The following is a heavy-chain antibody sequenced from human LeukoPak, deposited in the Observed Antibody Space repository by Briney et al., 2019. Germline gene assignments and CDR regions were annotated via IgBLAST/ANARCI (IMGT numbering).Heavy chain of an antibody. CDR3: ARGSSNGAYYDFWSGYYHFDY. V-gene: IGHV4-39*07. CDR2: IYYSGST. J-gene: IGHJ4*02. Sequence: SETLSLTCTVSGGSISSSSYYWGWIRQPPGKGLEWIGSIYYSGSTYYNPSLKSRVTISVDRSKNQFSLKLSSVTAADTAVYYCARGSSNGAYYDFWSGYYHFDYWGQGTLVTVSS. CDR1: GGSISSSSYY. D-gene: IGHD3-3*01.